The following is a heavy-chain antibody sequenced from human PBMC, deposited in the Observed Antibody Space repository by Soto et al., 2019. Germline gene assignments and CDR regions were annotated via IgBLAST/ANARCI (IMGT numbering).Heavy chain of an antibody. CDR3: ARDLSYYYDSSGYYPSAFDI. J-gene: IGHJ3*02. CDR1: GYTFTGYY. D-gene: IGHD3-22*01. V-gene: IGHV1-2*04. CDR2: INPNSGGT. Sequence: ASVKVSCKASGYTFTGYYMHWVLQAPGQGLEWMGWINPNSGGTNYAQKFQGWVTMTRDTSISTAYMELSRLRSDDTAVYYCARDLSYYYDSSGYYPSAFDIWGKGTMGTVSS.